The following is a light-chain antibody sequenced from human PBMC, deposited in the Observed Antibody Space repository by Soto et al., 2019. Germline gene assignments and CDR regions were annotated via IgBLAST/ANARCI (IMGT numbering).Light chain of an antibody. Sequence: DMEMTQSPSSLSASVGDRVTITCRASQSISNYLNWYQHKPGKVPKLLIYAASSLQSGVPTRFSGSGSGTDFTLTINSLQPEDVATYYCQQSYGTPLTFGGGTKIAIK. J-gene: IGKJ4*01. CDR1: QSISNY. CDR2: AAS. V-gene: IGKV1-39*01. CDR3: QQSYGTPLT.